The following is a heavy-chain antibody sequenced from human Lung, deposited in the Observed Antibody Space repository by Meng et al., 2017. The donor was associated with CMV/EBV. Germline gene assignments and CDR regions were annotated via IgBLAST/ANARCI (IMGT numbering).Heavy chain of an antibody. CDR1: GASISSNY. CDR2: ISSTGYL. CDR3: AGPDDKGSSPHDPFDI. J-gene: IGHJ3*02. D-gene: IGHD1-1*01. V-gene: IGHV4-59*01. Sequence: GSLRLXXTVSGASISSNYWSWSRRPPAKGLEYIGSISSTGYLEYSPSLKGRVTISLDTSKNHFSLKLTSVTAADTAMYYCAGPDDKGSSPHDPFDIWGQGXMVTVSS.